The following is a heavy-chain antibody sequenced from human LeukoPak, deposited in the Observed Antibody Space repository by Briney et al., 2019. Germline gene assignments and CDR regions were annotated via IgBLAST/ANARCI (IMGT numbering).Heavy chain of an antibody. Sequence: ASVKVSCKASGYTFTGYYMHWVRQAPGQGLEWMGWINPNSGGTNYAQKFQGRVTMTRGTSISTAYMELSRLRSDDTAVYYCARDRHIVVVPAASSCWGQGALVTVSS. D-gene: IGHD2-2*01. CDR3: ARDRHIVVVPAASSC. CDR2: INPNSGGT. CDR1: GYTFTGYY. V-gene: IGHV1-2*02. J-gene: IGHJ4*02.